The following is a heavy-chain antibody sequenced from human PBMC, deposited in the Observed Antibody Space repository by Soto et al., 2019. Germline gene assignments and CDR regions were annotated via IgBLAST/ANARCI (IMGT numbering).Heavy chain of an antibody. Sequence: GGSLRLSCAASGFTFSSYAMSWVRKAPGKGLEWVSAISGSGGSTYYADSVKGRFTISRDNSKNTLYLQMNSLRAEDTAVYYCAKQYTAMVTGFVGYWGQGTLVTVSS. J-gene: IGHJ4*02. D-gene: IGHD5-18*01. CDR1: GFTFSSYA. V-gene: IGHV3-23*01. CDR2: ISGSGGST. CDR3: AKQYTAMVTGFVGY.